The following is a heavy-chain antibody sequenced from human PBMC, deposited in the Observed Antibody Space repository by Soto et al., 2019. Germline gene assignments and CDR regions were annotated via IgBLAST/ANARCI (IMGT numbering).Heavy chain of an antibody. J-gene: IGHJ4*02. D-gene: IGHD1-26*01. CDR3: AKEASWELLRPFDY. CDR1: GFTLSSYG. V-gene: IGHV3-30*18. Sequence: PGGSLRLSCAASGFTLSSYGMHWVRQAPGKGLEWVAVISYDGSNKYYADSVKGRFTISRDNAKNSLYLQMNSLRAEDTAVYYCAKEASWELLRPFDYWGQGTLVTVSS. CDR2: ISYDGSNK.